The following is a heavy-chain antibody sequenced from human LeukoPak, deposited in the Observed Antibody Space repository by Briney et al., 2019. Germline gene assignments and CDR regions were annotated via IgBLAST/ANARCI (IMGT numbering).Heavy chain of an antibody. J-gene: IGHJ4*02. D-gene: IGHD2-2*01. Sequence: GGSLRLSCAASGFTSSDYYMSWIRQAPGEGLEWVSYITSSGSTIYYADSVKGRFTISRDNAKNSLFLQMNSLRAEDTAVYYCARRSSNFDYWGQGTLVTVSS. CDR1: GFTSSDYY. V-gene: IGHV3-11*04. CDR2: ITSSGSTI. CDR3: ARRSSNFDY.